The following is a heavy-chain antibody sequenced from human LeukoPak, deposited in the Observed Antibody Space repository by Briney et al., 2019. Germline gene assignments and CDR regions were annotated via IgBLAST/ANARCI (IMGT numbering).Heavy chain of an antibody. V-gene: IGHV3-21*01. CDR1: GFTFSSYS. J-gene: IGHJ4*02. Sequence: SGGSLRLSCAASGFTFSSYSMNWVRQAPGKGLEWVSSISSSSSYIYYADSVKGRFTISRDNAKNSLYLQMNSLRAEDTAVYYCARADTAMVDTDYFDYWGQGTLVTVSS. D-gene: IGHD5-18*01. CDR3: ARADTAMVDTDYFDY. CDR2: ISSSSSYI.